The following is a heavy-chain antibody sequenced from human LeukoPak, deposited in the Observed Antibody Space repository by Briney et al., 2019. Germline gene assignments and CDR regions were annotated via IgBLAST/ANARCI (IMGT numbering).Heavy chain of an antibody. J-gene: IGHJ5*02. CDR1: GGTFSSYA. Sequence: SVKVSCKASGGTFSSYAISWVRQAPGQGLEWMGRIIPIFGTANYAQRFQGRVTITTDESTSTAYMELSSLRSEDTAVYYCARAGTENFSNNWFDPWGQGTLVTVSS. V-gene: IGHV1-69*05. CDR2: IIPIFGTA. D-gene: IGHD3-10*01. CDR3: ARAGTENFSNNWFDP.